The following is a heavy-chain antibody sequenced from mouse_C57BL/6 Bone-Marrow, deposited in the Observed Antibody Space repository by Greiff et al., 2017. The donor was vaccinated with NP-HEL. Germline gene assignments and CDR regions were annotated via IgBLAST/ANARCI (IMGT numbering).Heavy chain of an antibody. J-gene: IGHJ4*01. CDR3: AREGGLRRRTYAMDY. D-gene: IGHD2-4*01. V-gene: IGHV5-16*01. Sequence: EVMLVESEGGLGQPGSSMKLSCTASGFTFSDYYMAWVRQVPEKGLEWVANINYDGSSTYYLDSLKSRFIISRDNAKNILYLQMSSLKSEDTATYYCAREGGLRRRTYAMDYWGQGTSVTVSS. CDR1: GFTFSDYY. CDR2: INYDGSST.